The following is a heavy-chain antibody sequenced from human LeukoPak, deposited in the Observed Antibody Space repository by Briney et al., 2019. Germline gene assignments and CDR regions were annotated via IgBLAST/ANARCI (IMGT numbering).Heavy chain of an antibody. D-gene: IGHD6-6*01. Sequence: APVKVSCKASGGTFSSYAISWVRQAPGQGLEWMGGIIPIFGTANYAQKFQGRVTITADESTSTAYMELSSLRSEDTAVYYCARDPEYSSSSGTSYWGQGTLVTVSS. J-gene: IGHJ4*02. CDR2: IIPIFGTA. V-gene: IGHV1-69*13. CDR3: ARDPEYSSSSGTSY. CDR1: GGTFSSYA.